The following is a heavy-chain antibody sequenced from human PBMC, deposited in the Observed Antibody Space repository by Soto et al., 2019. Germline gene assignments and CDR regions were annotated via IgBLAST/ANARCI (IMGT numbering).Heavy chain of an antibody. CDR1: GYTFTSFA. Sequence: ASVKVSCKASGYTFTSFAVHWVRQAPGQRLEWMGWINAGNGYTKYSQKFQGRVTVTRDASAGTAYMEPSSLRSEDTAVYYCARLVYDDISGYFLDALDIWGQGTMVTVSS. J-gene: IGHJ3*02. D-gene: IGHD3-22*01. CDR2: INAGNGYT. CDR3: ARLVYDDISGYFLDALDI. V-gene: IGHV1-3*01.